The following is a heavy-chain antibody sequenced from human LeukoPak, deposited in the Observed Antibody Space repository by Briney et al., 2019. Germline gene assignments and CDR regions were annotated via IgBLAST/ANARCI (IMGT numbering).Heavy chain of an antibody. V-gene: IGHV3-48*01. CDR1: GFTFSIYS. J-gene: IGHJ4*02. CDR2: ISSSSGTI. Sequence: GGSLRLSCAASGFTFSIYSMNWVRQAPGKGLEWVSYISSSSGTIYYADSVKGRFTISRDNSKNMLYLQMNSLRAEDTAVYYCAKPYYYGSRSYMDYWGQGTLVTVSS. CDR3: AKPYYYGSRSYMDY. D-gene: IGHD3-10*01.